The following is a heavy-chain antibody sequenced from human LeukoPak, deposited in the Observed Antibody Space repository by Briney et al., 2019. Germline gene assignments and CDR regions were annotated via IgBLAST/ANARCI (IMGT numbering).Heavy chain of an antibody. CDR1: GCTFSSYA. CDR3: AIDQRHTYYYDSSGYYYVSY. J-gene: IGHJ4*02. Sequence: GGSLRLSCAASGCTFSSYAMSWVRQAPGKGLEWVSAISGSGGSTYYADSVKGRFTISRDNSKNTLYLQMNSLRAEDTAVYYCAIDQRHTYYYDSSGYYYVSYWGQGTLVTVSS. CDR2: ISGSGGST. D-gene: IGHD3-22*01. V-gene: IGHV3-23*01.